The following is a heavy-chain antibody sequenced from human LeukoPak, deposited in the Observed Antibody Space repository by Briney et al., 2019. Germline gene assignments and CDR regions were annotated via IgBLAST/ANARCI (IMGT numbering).Heavy chain of an antibody. CDR3: ARGRKSSGRHDSTDI. CDR2: IDNSGST. CDR1: GETFSGSY. D-gene: IGHD6-19*01. J-gene: IGHJ3*02. Sequence: PSETLSLTCAVSGETFSGSYWNWIRQPPGKGLEWIGEIDNSGSTKYNPSLKRRVIKSADTTKKKFSLRRSSVTAADTAVYYCARGRKSSGRHDSTDIWGQGTMVTVSS. V-gene: IGHV4-34*01.